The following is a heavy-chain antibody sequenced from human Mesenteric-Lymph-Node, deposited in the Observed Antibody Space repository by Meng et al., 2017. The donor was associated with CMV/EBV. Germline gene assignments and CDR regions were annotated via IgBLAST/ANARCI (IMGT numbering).Heavy chain of an antibody. CDR3: AREYLWGNYRYGMDV. CDR1: GFTFSSYW. Sequence: GGSLRLSCAASGFTFSSYWMSWVRQAPGKGLEWVANIKQDGSEKYYVDSVKGRFTISRDNAENSLYLQMDSLRAEDMAVYFCAREYLWGNYRYGMDVWGQGTTVTVSS. J-gene: IGHJ6*02. D-gene: IGHD3-16*02. CDR2: IKQDGSEK. V-gene: IGHV3-7*01.